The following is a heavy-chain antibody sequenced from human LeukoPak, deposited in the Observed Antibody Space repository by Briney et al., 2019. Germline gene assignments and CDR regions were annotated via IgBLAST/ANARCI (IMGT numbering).Heavy chain of an antibody. Sequence: TGGSLRLSCAGSGFTFSSYGMHWVRQAPGKGLEWVAVISYDGSNKYYADSVKGRFTISRDNSKNTLYLQMNSLRAEDTAVYYCAKDPYYDSSGYYDWWGQGTLVTVSS. CDR2: ISYDGSNK. D-gene: IGHD3-22*01. CDR1: GFTFSSYG. J-gene: IGHJ4*02. V-gene: IGHV3-30*18. CDR3: AKDPYYDSSGYYDW.